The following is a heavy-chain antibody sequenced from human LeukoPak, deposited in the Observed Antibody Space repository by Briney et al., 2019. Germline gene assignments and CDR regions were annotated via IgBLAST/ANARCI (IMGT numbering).Heavy chain of an antibody. CDR2: IYHSGST. D-gene: IGHD4-11*01. CDR1: GGSISSGGYY. Sequence: SETLSLTCTVWGGSISSGGYYWRWIRQPPGKGLEGIGYIYHSGSTYYNPSLKSRVTISVDRSKNQFSLKLSSVTAADTAVYYCARVGTTVTTLFYMDVWGKGTTVTVSS. J-gene: IGHJ6*03. V-gene: IGHV4-30-2*01. CDR3: ARVGTTVTTLFYMDV.